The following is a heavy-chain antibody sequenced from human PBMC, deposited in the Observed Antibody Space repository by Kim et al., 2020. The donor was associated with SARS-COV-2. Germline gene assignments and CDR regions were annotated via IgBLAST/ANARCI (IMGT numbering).Heavy chain of an antibody. D-gene: IGHD5-12*01. CDR1: GGSFSGYY. J-gene: IGHJ4*02. Sequence: SETLSLTCAVYGGSFSGYYWSWIRQPPGKGLEWIGEINHSGSTNYNPSLKSRVTISVDTSKNQFSLKLSSVTAADTAVYYCARKYGYSGYELIPYFDYWGQGTLVTVSS. V-gene: IGHV4-34*01. CDR2: INHSGST. CDR3: ARKYGYSGYELIPYFDY.